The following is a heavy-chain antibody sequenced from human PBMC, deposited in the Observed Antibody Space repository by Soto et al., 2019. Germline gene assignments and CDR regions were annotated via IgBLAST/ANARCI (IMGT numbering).Heavy chain of an antibody. CDR3: ASFISACCSDNRSFVAGFRI. D-gene: IGHD2-15*01. CDR1: RASVYY. Sequence: HSDSMSLTCAFSRASVYYFGWFWQRPRKGLEWVGGISHRGSTYYNPSLNSRVTISVETSRNQFSLKLRSVTAADTAVYFCASFISACCSDNRSFVAGFRIWGQGIFGTGSS. V-gene: IGHV4-38-2*01. CDR2: ISHRGST. J-gene: IGHJ4*02.